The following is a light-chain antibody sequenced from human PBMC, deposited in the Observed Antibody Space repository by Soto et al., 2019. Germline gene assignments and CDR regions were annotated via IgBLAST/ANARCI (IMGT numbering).Light chain of an antibody. Sequence: DIQMTQSPSSLSASVGDRVTITCRASQNIGRFLNWHQQKPGKAPNVLINVASTLRSGVPSRFSGSGSGTDFNLTINSLQPEDFATYYCQKYNSALFTFGPGTKVDIK. J-gene: IGKJ3*01. CDR3: QKYNSALFT. CDR2: VAS. V-gene: IGKV1-39*01. CDR1: QNIGRF.